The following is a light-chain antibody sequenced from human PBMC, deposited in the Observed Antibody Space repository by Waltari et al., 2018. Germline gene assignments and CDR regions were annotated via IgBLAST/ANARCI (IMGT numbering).Light chain of an antibody. Sequence: EIVLTQSPRTLSLSPGEGATLSCRTSQTIMTTYLSWYQQKPGQAPTLLIYGTFSRATGIPDRFTGSGSGTDFSLTISSLEPEDFATYYCQQYDISPLTFGGGTKVEIK. V-gene: IGKV3-20*01. CDR1: QTIMTTY. CDR2: GTF. J-gene: IGKJ4*01. CDR3: QQYDISPLT.